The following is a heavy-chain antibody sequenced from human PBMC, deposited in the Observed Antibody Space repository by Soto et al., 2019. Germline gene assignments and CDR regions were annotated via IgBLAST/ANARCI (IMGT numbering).Heavy chain of an antibody. V-gene: IGHV3-30*18. CDR2: ISYDGSNT. CDR3: AKNRLYCSSSNYFDY. CDR1: GFTFSGYG. Sequence: QVQLVESGGGVVQPGRSLRLSCAASGFTFSGYGMHWVRQAPGKGLKWVAVISYDGSNTYYAESVKGQFTISRDNSQNTLYLEMNSLRAEYTSVYYCAKNRLYCSSSNYFDYLGQGNLVTVSS. D-gene: IGHD3-10*01. J-gene: IGHJ4*02.